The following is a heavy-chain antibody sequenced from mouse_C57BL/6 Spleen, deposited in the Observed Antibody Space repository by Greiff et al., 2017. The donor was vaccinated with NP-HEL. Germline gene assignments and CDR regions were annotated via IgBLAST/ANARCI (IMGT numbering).Heavy chain of an antibody. Sequence: VQLQQPGAELVMPGASVKLSCKASGYTFTSYWMHWVKQRPGQGLEWIGEIDPSDSYTNYNQKFKGKSTLTVDKSSSTAYMQLSSLTSEDSAVYYCARSLDGPLDYWGQGTTLTVSS. V-gene: IGHV1-69*01. CDR3: ARSLDGPLDY. CDR1: GYTFTSYW. D-gene: IGHD2-3*01. CDR2: IDPSDSYT. J-gene: IGHJ2*01.